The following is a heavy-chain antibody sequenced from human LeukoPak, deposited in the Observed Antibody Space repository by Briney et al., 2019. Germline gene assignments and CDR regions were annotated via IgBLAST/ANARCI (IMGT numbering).Heavy chain of an antibody. J-gene: IGHJ3*02. CDR2: INHSGST. V-gene: IGHV4-39*07. CDR1: GGSISSSTYY. D-gene: IGHD2-2*01. Sequence: SETLSLTCTVSGGSISSSTYYWSWIRQPPGTGLEWIGEINHSGSTNYNPSLKSRVTISVDTSKNQFSLRLSSVTAADTAVYYCARGSSATTFAFDIWGQGTMVTVSS. CDR3: ARGSSATTFAFDI.